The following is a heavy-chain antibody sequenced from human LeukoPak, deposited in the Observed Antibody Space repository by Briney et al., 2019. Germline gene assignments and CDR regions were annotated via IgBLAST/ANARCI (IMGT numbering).Heavy chain of an antibody. J-gene: IGHJ3*02. V-gene: IGHV1-69*01. CDR3: ARDNAPADAFDI. Sequence: ASVKVSCKASGGTFSSYAISWVRQAPGQGLEWMGGIIPIFGTANYAQKSQGRVTITADESTSTAYMELSSLRSEDTAVYYCARDNAPADAFDIWGQGTMVTVSS. CDR1: GGTFSSYA. D-gene: IGHD2-2*01. CDR2: IIPIFGTA.